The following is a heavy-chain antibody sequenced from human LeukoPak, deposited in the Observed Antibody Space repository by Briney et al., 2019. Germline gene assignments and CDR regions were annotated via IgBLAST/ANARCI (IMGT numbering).Heavy chain of an antibody. J-gene: IGHJ4*02. Sequence: MSSETLSLTCTVSGGSISSSSYYWGWIRQPPGKGLEWIGSIYYSGSTYYNPSLKSRVTISVDTSKNQFSLKLSSVTAADTAVYYCASETSVQGDYWGQGTLVTVSS. V-gene: IGHV4-39*01. CDR3: ASETSVQGDY. CDR1: GGSISSSSYY. CDR2: IYYSGST. D-gene: IGHD1-1*01.